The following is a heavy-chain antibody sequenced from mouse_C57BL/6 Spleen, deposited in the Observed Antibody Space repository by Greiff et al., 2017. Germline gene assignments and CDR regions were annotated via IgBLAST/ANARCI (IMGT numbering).Heavy chain of an antibody. Sequence: DVKLVESGGGLVKPGGSLKLSCAASGFTFSGYGMHWVRQAPEKGLEWVAYISSGSSTIYYADTVKGRFTISRDNAKNTLFLQMTSLRSEDTAMYYCARAGSRGYAMDYWGQGTSVTVSS. D-gene: IGHD1-1*01. CDR3: ARAGSRGYAMDY. J-gene: IGHJ4*01. V-gene: IGHV5-17*01. CDR1: GFTFSGYG. CDR2: ISSGSSTI.